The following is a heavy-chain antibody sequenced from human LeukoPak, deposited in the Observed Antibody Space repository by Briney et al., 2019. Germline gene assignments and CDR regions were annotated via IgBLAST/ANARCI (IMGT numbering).Heavy chain of an antibody. V-gene: IGHV3-23*01. CDR2: ISGTGGSA. J-gene: IGHJ4*02. Sequence: GGSLRLSCAATGFTFGSFAMSWARQAPGKGLEWASTISGTGGSAYYADSVKGRFTISRDNSKNTLYLQMNSLRAEDTAVYYCATFSSSWLGGDYWGQGTLVTVSS. D-gene: IGHD6-13*01. CDR1: GFTFGSFA. CDR3: ATFSSSWLGGDY.